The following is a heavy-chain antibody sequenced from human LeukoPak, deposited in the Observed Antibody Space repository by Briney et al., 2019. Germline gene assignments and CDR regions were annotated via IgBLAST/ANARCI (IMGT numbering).Heavy chain of an antibody. CDR3: ARGGCSSTSCYPFDY. Sequence: PGGSLRLSCAASGFTFSSYGMHWVRQAPGKGLEWVAVISYDGSNKYYADSVKGRFTISRDNSKNTLYLQMNSLRAEDTAVYYCARGGCSSTSCYPFDYWGQGTLVTVSS. CDR2: ISYDGSNK. J-gene: IGHJ4*02. V-gene: IGHV3-30*03. D-gene: IGHD2-2*01. CDR1: GFTFSSYG.